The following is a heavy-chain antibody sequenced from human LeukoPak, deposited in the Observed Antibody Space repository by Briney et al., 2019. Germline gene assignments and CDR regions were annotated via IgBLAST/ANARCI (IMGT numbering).Heavy chain of an antibody. V-gene: IGHV1-2*06. Sequence: ASVKVSCKASGYTFTGYYMHWVRQAPGQGPEWMGRINPNSGGTNYAQKFQGRVTMTRDTSISTAYMELSRLRYDDTAVYYCARERQDSSSSVDYWGQGTLVTVSS. D-gene: IGHD6-6*01. CDR3: ARERQDSSSSVDY. J-gene: IGHJ4*02. CDR2: INPNSGGT. CDR1: GYTFTGYY.